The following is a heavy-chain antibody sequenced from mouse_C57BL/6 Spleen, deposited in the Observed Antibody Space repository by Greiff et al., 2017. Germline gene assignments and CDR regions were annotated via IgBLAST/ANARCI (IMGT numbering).Heavy chain of an antibody. V-gene: IGHV1-4*01. J-gene: IGHJ4*01. CDR1: GYTFTSYT. D-gene: IGHD2-3*01. Sequence: VQVVESGAELARPGASVKMSCKASGYTFTSYTMHWVKQRPRQGLEWIGYINPSSGYTKYNQKFKDKATLTADKSSSTAYMQLSSLTSEDSAVYYCARRIYDGYDYAMDYWGQGTSVTVSS. CDR2: INPSSGYT. CDR3: ARRIYDGYDYAMDY.